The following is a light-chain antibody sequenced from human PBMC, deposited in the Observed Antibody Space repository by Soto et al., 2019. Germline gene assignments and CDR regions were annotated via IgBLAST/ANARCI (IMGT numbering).Light chain of an antibody. Sequence: IYFTQSPRTLSLSPWGRATLSCRASQSVSRSLAWYQHRPGQSPRLLISGASMRASGVPVRFSGSGSGTDFTLTISRLEPEDFAVYYCQHYGETPITFGLGTRLEIK. CDR2: GAS. CDR3: QHYGETPIT. V-gene: IGKV3-20*01. CDR1: QSVSRS. J-gene: IGKJ5*01.